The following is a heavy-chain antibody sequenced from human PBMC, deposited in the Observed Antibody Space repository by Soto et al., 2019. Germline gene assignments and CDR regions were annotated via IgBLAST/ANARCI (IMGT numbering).Heavy chain of an antibody. CDR2: SYPGDCPP. J-gene: IGHJ6*02. CDR1: GYSFTSDW. V-gene: IGHV5-51*01. CDR3: VRSLPAYYFGSGITRNYYCGRDF. D-gene: IGHD3-10*01. Sequence: GESVTISCKGSGYSFTSDWIAWVRQLHGKGLEWMGISYPGDCPPIYGPSFQGPVTISGGQSSSSADPQRSSLKVSDTPMYYCVRSLPAYYFGSGITRNYYCGRDFWGQGTTVTVSS.